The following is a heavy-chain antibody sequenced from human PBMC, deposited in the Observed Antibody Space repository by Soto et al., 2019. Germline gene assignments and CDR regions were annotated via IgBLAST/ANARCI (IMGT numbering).Heavy chain of an antibody. Sequence: DVQLVESGGGLIQPGESLRLSCAAFGLTISGKKYVARARQAPGKGLEWVSGLYDVDGSFYADSVRGRFTTSSDSSKTTVYLQMNDLRPDDTAVYYCATWHEREHAYDVWGQGTTVTVSS. J-gene: IGHJ3*01. CDR3: ATWHEREHAYDV. CDR2: LYDVDGS. D-gene: IGHD1-1*01. V-gene: IGHV3-53*01. CDR1: GLTISGKKY.